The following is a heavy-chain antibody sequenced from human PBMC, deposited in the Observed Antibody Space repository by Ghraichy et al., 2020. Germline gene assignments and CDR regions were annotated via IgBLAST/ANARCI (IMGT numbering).Heavy chain of an antibody. CDR2: IRQDGSET. V-gene: IGHV3-7*03. CDR3: ARVYAIYQYHMDA. D-gene: IGHD3-16*01. CDR1: GFMFSSYW. Sequence: GGSLRLSCAASGFMFSSYWMSWVRQAPGKGLEWVANIRQDGSETYYVDYLKGRFTISRDNAKNSLYLQMNSLRAEDTAVYYCARVYAIYQYHMDAWGKGTTVTVSS. J-gene: IGHJ6*03.